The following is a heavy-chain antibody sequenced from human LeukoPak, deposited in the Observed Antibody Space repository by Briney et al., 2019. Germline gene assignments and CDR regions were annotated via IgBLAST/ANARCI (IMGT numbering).Heavy chain of an antibody. Sequence: SVKVSCNASGGTFSSYAISWVRQAPGQGLEWMGRIIPIFGTANYAQKFQGRVTITTDESTSTAYMELSSLRSEDTAVYYCARGDQFLYYYDSNPFDYWGQGTLVTVSS. V-gene: IGHV1-69*05. CDR1: GGTFSSYA. J-gene: IGHJ4*02. CDR3: ARGDQFLYYYDSNPFDY. D-gene: IGHD3-22*01. CDR2: IIPIFGTA.